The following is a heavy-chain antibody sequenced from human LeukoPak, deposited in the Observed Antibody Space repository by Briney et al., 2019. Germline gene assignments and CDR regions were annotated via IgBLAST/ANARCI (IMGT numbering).Heavy chain of an antibody. J-gene: IGHJ4*02. CDR2: ISSSGSTI. Sequence: GGSQRLSCAVSGFTLSDYYMSWIRQARGKGLEWVSYISSSGSTIFYTHSVKGRFTISRDNAKNSLYLQMNSLRAEDTAVYYCARAPGFGSGYYTGALFQYWGQGTLVSVSS. V-gene: IGHV3-11*01. CDR1: GFTLSDYY. D-gene: IGHD3-3*01. CDR3: ARAPGFGSGYYTGALFQY.